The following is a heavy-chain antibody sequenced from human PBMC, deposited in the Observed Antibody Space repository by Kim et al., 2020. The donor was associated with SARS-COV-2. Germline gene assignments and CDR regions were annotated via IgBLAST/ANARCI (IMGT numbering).Heavy chain of an antibody. CDR3: AKHGRDFDY. V-gene: IGHV3-7*01. J-gene: IGHJ4*02. Sequence: GGSLRLSCAASGFTFSNHWMSWVRQAPGKGLEWVANIKEDGSDKYYVESVRGRFTISRDNAKNSLYLQMNSLRVEDTAVYYCAKHGRDFDYLGQGTLVTVSS. CDR1: GFTFSNHW. CDR2: IKEDGSDK.